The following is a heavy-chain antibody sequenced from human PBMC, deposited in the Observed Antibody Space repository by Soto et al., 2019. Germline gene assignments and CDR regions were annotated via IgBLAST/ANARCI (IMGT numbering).Heavy chain of an antibody. D-gene: IGHD2-15*01. CDR3: AREACSGGNCFYFGPDY. Sequence: SGGSLRLSCAASGFTFSSYAMSWVRQAPGKGLEWVSAISGSGGSTYYADSVKGRFTISRDNSKNTLYLQMNSLRAEDTAVYYCAREACSGGNCFYFGPDYWGQGTLVTVSS. V-gene: IGHV3-23*01. CDR1: GFTFSSYA. J-gene: IGHJ4*02. CDR2: ISGSGGST.